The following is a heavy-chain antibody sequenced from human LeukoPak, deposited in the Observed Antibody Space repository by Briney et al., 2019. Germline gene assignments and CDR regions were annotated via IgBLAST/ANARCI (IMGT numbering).Heavy chain of an antibody. CDR3: ARSLWPEDY. D-gene: IGHD5-18*01. J-gene: IGHJ4*02. CDR2: TWYDGSNK. V-gene: IGHV3-33*01. CDR1: GFTFSSYG. Sequence: GGSLRLSCAASGFTFSSYGMHWVRQAPGKGLEWVAITWYDGSNKYHTDSVKGRFTISRDNSKNTLYLQMNSLRAEDTAVYYCARSLWPEDYWGQGTLVTVSS.